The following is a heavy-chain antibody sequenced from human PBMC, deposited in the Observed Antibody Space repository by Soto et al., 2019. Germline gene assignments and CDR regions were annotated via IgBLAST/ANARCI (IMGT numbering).Heavy chain of an antibody. J-gene: IGHJ4*02. CDR2: MNPNSGNT. V-gene: IGHV1-8*01. CDR1: GYTFTSYD. CDR3: ARGLSVGLWFGDNFDY. Sequence: ASVKVSCKASGYTFTSYDINWVRQATGQGLEWMGWMNPNSGNTGYAQKFQGRVTMTRNTSISTAYMELSSLRSEDTAVYYCARGLSVGLWFGDNFDYWGQGTLVTVSS. D-gene: IGHD3-10*01.